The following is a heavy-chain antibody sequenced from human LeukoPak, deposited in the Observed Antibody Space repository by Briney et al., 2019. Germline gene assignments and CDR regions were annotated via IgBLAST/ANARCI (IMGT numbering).Heavy chain of an antibody. J-gene: IGHJ6*02. V-gene: IGHV3-72*01. CDR1: GFTFSDHY. CDR3: SRIRCSSASCDWSGYYGMDV. Sequence: GGSPRLSCAASGFTFSDHYMDWVRQAPGKGLEWVGRIRNKVNSYTTEYAASVKGRFTISRDDSKNSLNLEMNSLTAEDTAVYYCSRIRCSSASCDWSGYYGMDVWGQGTTVTVSS. CDR2: IRNKVNSYTT. D-gene: IGHD2-2*01.